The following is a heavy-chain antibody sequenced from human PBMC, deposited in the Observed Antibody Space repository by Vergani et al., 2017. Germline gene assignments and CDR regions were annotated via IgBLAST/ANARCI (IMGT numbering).Heavy chain of an antibody. D-gene: IGHD2-21*02. V-gene: IGHV4-59*05. CDR3: ARHLAYCGGDCYAYYYGMDV. CDR1: FVSIRILY. CDR2: IYYSVST. Sequence: QVQLQESGPGLVKSSETLSLTCSVSFVSIRILYCNWIRQPPGKGLEWIGSIYYSVSTYYNPSLKSRVTISVDTSKNQFSLKLSSVTAADTAVYYCARHLAYCGGDCYAYYYGMDVWGQGTTVTVSS. J-gene: IGHJ6*02.